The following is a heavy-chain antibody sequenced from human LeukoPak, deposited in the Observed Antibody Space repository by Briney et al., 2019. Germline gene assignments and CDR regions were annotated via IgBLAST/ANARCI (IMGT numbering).Heavy chain of an antibody. V-gene: IGHV4-61*02. J-gene: IGHJ6*03. CDR2: ISSSGST. CDR1: GGSISSNSYY. Sequence: SETPSLTCTVSGGSISSNSYYWSWIRQPAGKGLEWIGRISSSGSTNHNPSLKSRVTISVDTSKSQFSLKLSSVTAADTAVYYCAREKIKYCSTTSCYRDRYYYYMDVWGKGTTVTISS. D-gene: IGHD2-2*01. CDR3: AREKIKYCSTTSCYRDRYYYYMDV.